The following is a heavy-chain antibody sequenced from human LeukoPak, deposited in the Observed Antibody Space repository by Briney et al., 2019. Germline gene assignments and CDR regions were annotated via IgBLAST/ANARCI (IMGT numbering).Heavy chain of an antibody. D-gene: IGHD3-3*01. Sequence: GGSLRPSCAASGFTFSSYSMNWVRQAPGKGLEWVSSISSSSSYIYYADSVKGRFTISRDNAKNSLYLQMNSLRAEDTAVYYCARDLRFLEWLHDYWGQGTLVTVSS. V-gene: IGHV3-21*01. CDR2: ISSSSSYI. CDR3: ARDLRFLEWLHDY. CDR1: GFTFSSYS. J-gene: IGHJ4*02.